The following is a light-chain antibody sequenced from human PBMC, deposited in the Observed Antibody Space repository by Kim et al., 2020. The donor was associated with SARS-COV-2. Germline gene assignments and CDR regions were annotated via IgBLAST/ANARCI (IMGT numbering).Light chain of an antibody. CDR3: QQYNNWPPVT. J-gene: IGKJ2*01. CDR1: QSVRNN. V-gene: IGKV3-15*01. CDR2: GAS. Sequence: EIVMTQSPATLSVSPGERATLSCRASQSVRNNLAWYQQTPGQAPRLLNYGASTRATGIPARFSGSGSGTEFTLIISSLQSEDFAVYYFQQYNNWPPVTLGQGTKLEI.